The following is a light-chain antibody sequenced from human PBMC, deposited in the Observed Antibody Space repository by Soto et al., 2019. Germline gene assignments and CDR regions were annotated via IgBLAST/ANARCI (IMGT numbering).Light chain of an antibody. CDR1: QSVSSY. V-gene: IGKV3-11*01. Sequence: IVLTQSPATLSLSPGERATLSCRAGQSVSSYLAWYQQRPGQAPRLLIYDASSRATGIPARFSGSGSGTDFTLTISSLEPEDFAVYYCQQRSNWPLTFGGGTKVDIK. CDR3: QQRSNWPLT. CDR2: DAS. J-gene: IGKJ4*01.